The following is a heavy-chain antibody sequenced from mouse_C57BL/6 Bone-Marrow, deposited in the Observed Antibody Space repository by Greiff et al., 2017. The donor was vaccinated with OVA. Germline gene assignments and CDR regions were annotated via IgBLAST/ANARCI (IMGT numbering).Heavy chain of an antibody. CDR3: TPSYGAMDY. Sequence: EVQLQQSGAELVRPGASVKLSCTASGFNIKDYYMHWVKQRPEQGLEWIGRIDPADGDTEYAPKFQGKATMTADTSSNTAYLQLSSLTSEYTAVYYCTPSYGAMDYWGQGTSVTVSS. CDR2: IDPADGDT. D-gene: IGHD1-1*02. V-gene: IGHV14-1*01. CDR1: GFNIKDYY. J-gene: IGHJ4*01.